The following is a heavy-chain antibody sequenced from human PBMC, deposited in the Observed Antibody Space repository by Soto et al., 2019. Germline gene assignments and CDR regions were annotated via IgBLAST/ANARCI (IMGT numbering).Heavy chain of an antibody. CDR1: GGSFSGYY. CDR3: ARGWGRIFDY. D-gene: IGHD7-27*01. Sequence: QVQLQQWGAGLLKPSETLSLTCAVYGGSFSGYYWSWIRQPPGKGLEWIGEINHSGSTNYNPSLKSRVTLSEDTSKTQFSLKLSSVPAADTAVYYCARGWGRIFDYWGQGTLVTVSS. J-gene: IGHJ4*02. CDR2: INHSGST. V-gene: IGHV4-34*01.